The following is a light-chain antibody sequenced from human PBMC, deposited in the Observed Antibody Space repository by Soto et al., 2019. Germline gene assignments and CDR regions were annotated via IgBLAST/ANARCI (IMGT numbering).Light chain of an antibody. CDR1: QSVSSSY. CDR3: QQYGSSPLT. Sequence: DIVFTQSPGTLSLSPGERATLSCRASQSVSSSYLAWYQQKPGQAPRLLIYGASSRATGIPDRFSGSGSGTDFTLTISRLEPEDFAVYYCQQYGSSPLTFGGGPKVDIK. J-gene: IGKJ4*01. CDR2: GAS. V-gene: IGKV3-20*01.